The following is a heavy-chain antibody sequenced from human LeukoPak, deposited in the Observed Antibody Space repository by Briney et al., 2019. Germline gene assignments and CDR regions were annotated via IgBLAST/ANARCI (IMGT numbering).Heavy chain of an antibody. D-gene: IGHD6-13*01. Sequence: KPSETLSLTCAVYGGSFSGYYWSWIRPPPGKGLEWIGEINHSGSTNYNPSLKSRVTISVDTSKNQFSLKLSSVTAADTAVYYCAGGVAAVSDVWGKGTTVTVSS. J-gene: IGHJ6*04. V-gene: IGHV4-34*01. CDR1: GGSFSGYY. CDR3: AGGVAAVSDV. CDR2: INHSGST.